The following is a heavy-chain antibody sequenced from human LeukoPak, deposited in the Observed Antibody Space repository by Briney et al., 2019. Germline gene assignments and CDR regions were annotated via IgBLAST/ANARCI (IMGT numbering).Heavy chain of an antibody. CDR1: GFTFSSYV. D-gene: IGHD4-17*01. CDR3: VRDPPHGDSRR. CDR2: IETGGTT. J-gene: IGHJ4*02. V-gene: IGHV3-66*01. Sequence: QPGGSLRLSCAASGFTFSSYVMSWVRQAPGKGLEWVSIIETGGTTYYRDSVKGRFTISRDDSKNTLYLQMNILRAEDTAVYYCVRDPPHGDSRRGDQGTLVTVSS.